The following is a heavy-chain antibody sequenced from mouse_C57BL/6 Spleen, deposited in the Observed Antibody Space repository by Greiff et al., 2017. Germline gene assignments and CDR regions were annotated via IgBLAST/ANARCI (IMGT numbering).Heavy chain of an antibody. CDR3: ARRDYGSSYRYFEV. CDR1: GYTFTSYD. D-gene: IGHD1-1*01. V-gene: IGHV1-85*01. CDR2: IYPRDGST. J-gene: IGHJ1*03. Sequence: QVHVKQSGPELVKPGASVKLSCKASGYTFTSYDINWVKQRPGQGLEWIGWIYPRDGSTKYNEKFKGKATLTVDTSSSTAYMELHSLTSEDSAVYFCARRDYGSSYRYFEVWGTGTTVTVAS.